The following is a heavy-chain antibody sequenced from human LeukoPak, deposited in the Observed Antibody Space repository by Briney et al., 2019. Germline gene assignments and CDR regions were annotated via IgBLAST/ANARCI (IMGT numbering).Heavy chain of an antibody. Sequence: IPSETLSLTCTVSGGSISSSSYYWGWIRQPPGKGLEWIGSIYYSGSTYYNPSLKSRVTISVDTSKNQFSLKLSSVTAADTAVYYCARCHSSSWYGDYFDYWGQGTLVTVSS. CDR3: ARCHSSSWYGDYFDY. J-gene: IGHJ4*02. CDR1: GGSISSSSYY. CDR2: IYYSGST. D-gene: IGHD6-13*01. V-gene: IGHV4-39*01.